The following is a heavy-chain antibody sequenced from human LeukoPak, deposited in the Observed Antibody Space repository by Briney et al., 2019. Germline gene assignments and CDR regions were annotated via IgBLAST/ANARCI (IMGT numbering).Heavy chain of an antibody. CDR2: IKQDGSEK. D-gene: IGHD6-6*01. V-gene: IGHV3-7*03. CDR1: GFTFSTYW. CDR3: AKDSSSFFSGMDV. J-gene: IGHJ6*02. Sequence: SGGSLRLSCAASGFTFSTYWMSWVRQAPGKGLEWVANIKQDGSEKKYLDSVKGRFTISRDNAKNSLYLQMNSLRAEDTALYYCAKDSSSFFSGMDVWGQGTTVTVSS.